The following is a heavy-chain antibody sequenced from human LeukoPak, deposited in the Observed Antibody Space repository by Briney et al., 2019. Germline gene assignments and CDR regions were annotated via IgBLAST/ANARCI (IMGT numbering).Heavy chain of an antibody. J-gene: IGHJ4*02. CDR1: GFTVSSNY. CDR3: ARSEISMIVS. CDR2: IYVGGST. D-gene: IGHD3-22*01. Sequence: GGSLRLSCAASGFTVSSNYMSRVRQAPGKGLEWVSVIYVGGSTYYADSVTGRFTISRDNSKNTLYFQMNSLRAEDTAVYYCARSEISMIVSWGQGTLVTVSS. V-gene: IGHV3-66*01.